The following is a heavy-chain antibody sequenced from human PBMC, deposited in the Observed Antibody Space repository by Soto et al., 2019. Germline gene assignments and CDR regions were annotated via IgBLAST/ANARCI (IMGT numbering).Heavy chain of an antibody. CDR3: ASLVRLGDSGGV. V-gene: IGHV4-34*01. CDR2: INQSDST. J-gene: IGHJ6*02. D-gene: IGHD3-10*01. Sequence: QVQLQQWGAGLLKPSETLSLTCAVYGGSFSGYYWSWIRQPPGQGLEWIGEINQSDSTNYNPSLKRRVTIPVDKAKNQSARELSSVTAADWAVYCCASLVRLGDSGGVRGQGTTVTGSS. CDR1: GGSFSGYY.